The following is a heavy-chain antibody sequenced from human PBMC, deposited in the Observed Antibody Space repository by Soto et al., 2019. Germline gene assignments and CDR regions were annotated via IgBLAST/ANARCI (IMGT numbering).Heavy chain of an antibody. J-gene: IGHJ4*02. CDR3: AARGYSYGYIYFDY. Sequence: QTGGSLRLSCAASGFTFSSYGMHWVRQAPGKGLEWVAVISYDGSNKYYADSVKGRFTISRDNSKNTLYLQMNSLRAEDTAVYYCAARGYSYGYIYFDYWGQGTLVTVSS. CDR2: ISYDGSNK. V-gene: IGHV3-30*03. CDR1: GFTFSSYG. D-gene: IGHD5-18*01.